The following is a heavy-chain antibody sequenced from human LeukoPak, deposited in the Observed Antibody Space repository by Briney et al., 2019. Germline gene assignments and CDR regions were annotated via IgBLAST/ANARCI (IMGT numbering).Heavy chain of an antibody. V-gene: IGHV4-39*01. J-gene: IGHJ5*02. CDR3: ARSPVIVVVPAAYNWFDP. D-gene: IGHD2-2*01. Sequence: PSETLSLTCAASGGSISSSSYRWGWIRQPPGKGLEWIGSIYYSGSTYYNPSLKSRVTISVDTSKNQFSLKLSSVTAADTAVYYCARSPVIVVVPAAYNWFDPWGQGTLVTVSS. CDR1: GGSISSSSYR. CDR2: IYYSGST.